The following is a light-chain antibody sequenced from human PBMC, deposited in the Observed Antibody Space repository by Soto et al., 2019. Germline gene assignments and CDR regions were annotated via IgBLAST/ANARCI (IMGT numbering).Light chain of an antibody. CDR2: GAS. CDR1: QSVSSSY. J-gene: IGKJ5*01. CDR3: QQYGSSRSIT. Sequence: EIVLTQSPGTLSLSPGERATLSCRASQSVSSSYLVWYQQKPGQAPRLLIYGASSRATGIPDRFSGSGSGTDFTLTISRLEPEDFAVYYCQQYGSSRSITFGQGTRLEIK. V-gene: IGKV3-20*01.